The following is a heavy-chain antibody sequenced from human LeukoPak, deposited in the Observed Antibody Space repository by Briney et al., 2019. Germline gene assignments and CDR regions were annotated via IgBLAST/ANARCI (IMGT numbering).Heavy chain of an antibody. CDR3: ARDLINPTVTTWNWFDP. CDR2: TIPIFGTA. J-gene: IGHJ5*02. Sequence: ASVKVSCKASGGTFSSYAISWVRQAPGQGLEWMGGTIPIFGTANYAQKFQSRVTITADESTSTAYMELSSLRSEDTAVYYCARDLINPTVTTWNWFDPWGQGTLVTVSS. D-gene: IGHD4-17*01. V-gene: IGHV1-69*01. CDR1: GGTFSSYA.